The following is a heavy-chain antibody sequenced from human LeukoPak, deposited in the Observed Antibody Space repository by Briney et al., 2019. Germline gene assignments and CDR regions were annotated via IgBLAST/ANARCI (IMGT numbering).Heavy chain of an antibody. CDR2: INHGGST. J-gene: IGHJ4*02. D-gene: IGHD2-15*01. CDR3: ARGIAIGYCSGGSYYPFDY. Sequence: PSETLSLTCTVNGGSFSDYYWTWIHQPPGKGLEWIGEINHGGSTNYNPSLKSRVTMSVDTSKNQFSLKLSFVTAADTAVYYCARGIAIGYCSGGSYYPFDYWGQGTLVTVSS. CDR1: GGSFSDYY. V-gene: IGHV4-34*01.